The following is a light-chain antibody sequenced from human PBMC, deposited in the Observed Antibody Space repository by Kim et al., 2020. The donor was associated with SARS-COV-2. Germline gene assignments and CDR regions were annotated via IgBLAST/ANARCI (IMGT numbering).Light chain of an antibody. Sequence: SASVGDRVTITCRASQYISNYLAWYQQNPGKAPKLLIYAVSTLASGVPSRFSGSGSETEFALTISSLQPEDFATYSCQQFFVYPRTFGQGTKLEI. V-gene: IGKV1-9*01. CDR1: QYISNY. CDR2: AVS. CDR3: QQFFVYPRT. J-gene: IGKJ1*01.